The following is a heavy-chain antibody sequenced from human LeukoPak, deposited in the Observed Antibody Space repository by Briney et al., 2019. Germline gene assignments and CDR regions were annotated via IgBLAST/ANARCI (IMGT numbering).Heavy chain of an antibody. Sequence: GGSLRLSCAASGFTFSSYAMSWVRQAPGKGLEWVSGISGSGSSTHYADSVKGRFNISRGNSKNMVYLQMNRLRADDTAVYHCAKEGYASSWYRFDYWGQGTLVTVSS. V-gene: IGHV3-23*01. J-gene: IGHJ4*02. CDR2: ISGSGSST. CDR3: AKEGYASSWYRFDY. CDR1: GFTFSSYA. D-gene: IGHD6-13*01.